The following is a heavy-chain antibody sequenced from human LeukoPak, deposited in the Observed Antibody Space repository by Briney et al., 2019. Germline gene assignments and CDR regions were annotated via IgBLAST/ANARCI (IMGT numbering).Heavy chain of an antibody. CDR3: SRDKTSSWTFDY. J-gene: IGHJ4*02. CDR2: IDYGGNK. D-gene: IGHD2-2*01. CDR1: GFTFSSPG. V-gene: IGHV3-33*01. Sequence: GGSLRLSCAASGFTFSSPGTHWVRQAPDKGRGWVAVIDYGGNKNYADSVRGRFTISRDTSNNTLFLHMHSLGAEDTAVYYCSRDKTSSWTFDYWGQGTLVTVSS.